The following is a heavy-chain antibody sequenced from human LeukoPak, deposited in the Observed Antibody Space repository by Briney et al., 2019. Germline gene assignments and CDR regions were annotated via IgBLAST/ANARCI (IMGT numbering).Heavy chain of an antibody. CDR2: ISSSSSTI. V-gene: IGHV3-48*01. CDR3: ARSGSIAVAGTFDY. J-gene: IGHJ4*02. D-gene: IGHD6-19*01. CDR1: GFTFSSDS. Sequence: PGGSLRLSCAASGFTFSSDSMNWVRQAPGKGLEWVSYISSSSSTIYYADSVKGRFTISRDNAKNSLYLQMNSLRAEDTAVYYCARSGSIAVAGTFDYWGQGTLVTVSS.